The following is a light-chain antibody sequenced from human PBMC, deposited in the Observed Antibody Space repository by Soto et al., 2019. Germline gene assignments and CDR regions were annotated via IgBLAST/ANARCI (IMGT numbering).Light chain of an antibody. CDR2: EVS. Sequence: SVLTQPASVSGSPGQSITISCTGTSSDVGGYNYVSWYQQHPGKAPKLMIYEVSNRPSGVSKRFSGSKSDNTASLSISGLQAEDEADYYCSSYTSSSTYVFGTGTKVTVL. CDR3: SSYTSSSTYV. V-gene: IGLV2-14*01. CDR1: SSDVGGYNY. J-gene: IGLJ1*01.